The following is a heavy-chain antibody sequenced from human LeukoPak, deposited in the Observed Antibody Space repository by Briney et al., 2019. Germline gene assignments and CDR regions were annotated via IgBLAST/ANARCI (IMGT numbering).Heavy chain of an antibody. D-gene: IGHD6-13*01. CDR1: GGSISSYY. J-gene: IGHJ4*02. V-gene: IGHV4-4*07. CDR2: IYTSGST. Sequence: SETLSLTCTVSGGSISSYYWSWIRQPAGKGLEWIGRIYTSGSTNYNPSLKSRVTISVDTSKNQFSLKLSSVTAADTAVYYCARSKPHTSTWYTDYWGQGTLVTVSS. CDR3: ARSKPHTSTWYTDY.